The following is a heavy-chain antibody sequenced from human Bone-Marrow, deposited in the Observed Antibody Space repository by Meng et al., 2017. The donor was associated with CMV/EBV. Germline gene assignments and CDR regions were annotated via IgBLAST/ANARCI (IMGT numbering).Heavy chain of an antibody. CDR3: ASIGSYYSRFDP. J-gene: IGHJ5*02. D-gene: IGHD1-26*01. CDR1: GVTVSSNY. Sequence: LSCVASGVTVSSNYMSWVRQAPGKGLEWVSVIYSGGSTYYADSVKGRFTISRDNSKNTLYLQMNSLRAEDTAVYYCASIGSYYSRFDPWGQGTLVTVSS. CDR2: IYSGGST. V-gene: IGHV3-66*01.